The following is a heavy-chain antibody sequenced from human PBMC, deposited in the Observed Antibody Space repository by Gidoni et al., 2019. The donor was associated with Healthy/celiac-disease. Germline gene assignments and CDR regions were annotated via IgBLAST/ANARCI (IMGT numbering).Heavy chain of an antibody. CDR3: ARGTNYYDSSGYYY. D-gene: IGHD3-22*01. CDR1: GFTVSSNY. Sequence: EVQLVESGGGLVQTGGSLRLSCAASGFTVSSNYMSWVRQAPGKGLEWVSVIYSGGSTYYADSVKGRFTISRDNSKNTLYLQMNSLRAEDTAVYYCARGTNYYDSSGYYYWGQGTLVTVSS. CDR2: IYSGGST. J-gene: IGHJ4*02. V-gene: IGHV3-66*01.